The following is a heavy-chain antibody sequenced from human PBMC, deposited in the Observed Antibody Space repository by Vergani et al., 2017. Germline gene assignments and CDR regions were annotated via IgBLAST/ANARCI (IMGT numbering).Heavy chain of an antibody. J-gene: IGHJ4*02. CDR3: ARSPKVTAYFDY. V-gene: IGHV4-59*01. Sequence: QVQLQESGPGLVKPSETLSLTCTVSGGSISSYYWSWIRQPPGKGLEWIGYIYYSGSTNYNPSLKSRVTISVDTSKNQFSLKLSSVTAADTAVYYCARSPKVTAYFDYWGQRTLVTVSS. CDR2: IYYSGST. CDR1: GGSISSYY. D-gene: IGHD2-2*01.